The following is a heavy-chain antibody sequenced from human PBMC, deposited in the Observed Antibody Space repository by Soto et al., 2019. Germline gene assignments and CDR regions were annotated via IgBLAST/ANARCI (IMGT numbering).Heavy chain of an antibody. V-gene: IGHV4-31*03. CDR3: ARATPAGSADF. CDR1: GGSNIRDGYY. D-gene: IGHD2-2*01. Sequence: QVQLQESGPGLVKPSQTLSLTCTVSGGSNIRDGYYWSWIRQHPGKGLEWIAYISYSGSSYSNPSLKSRVTISADTSKNQFSLRLTSVTAAETAVYFCARATPAGSADFWGQGTLVTVSS. CDR2: ISYSGSS. J-gene: IGHJ4*02.